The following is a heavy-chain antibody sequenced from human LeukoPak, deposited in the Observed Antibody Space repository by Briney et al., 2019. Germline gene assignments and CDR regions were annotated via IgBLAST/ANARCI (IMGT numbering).Heavy chain of an antibody. V-gene: IGHV3-23*01. CDR3: AKDSEYSSSSGDFDY. Sequence: GGSLRLSCAASGFTFSSYAMSWVRQAPGKGLEWVSAISGSGGSTYYADSVKGRFTISRDNSKNTLYLQMNSLRAEDTAVYYCAKDSEYSSSSGDFDYWGQGTLVTVSS. J-gene: IGHJ4*02. D-gene: IGHD6-6*01. CDR2: ISGSGGST. CDR1: GFTFSSYA.